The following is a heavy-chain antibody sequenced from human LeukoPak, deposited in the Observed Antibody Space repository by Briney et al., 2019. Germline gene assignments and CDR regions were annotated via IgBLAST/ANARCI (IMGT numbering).Heavy chain of an antibody. CDR1: GGSISSHY. J-gene: IGHJ4*02. CDR2: IYYSGST. CDR3: ARDYCSSTSCYTDY. Sequence: SETLSLTCTVSGGSISSHYRSWIRQPPGRGLEWIGYIYYSGSTYYNPSLKSRVTISVDTSKNQFSLKLSSVTAADTAVYYCARDYCSSTSCYTDYWGQGTLVTVSS. V-gene: IGHV4-59*11. D-gene: IGHD2-2*02.